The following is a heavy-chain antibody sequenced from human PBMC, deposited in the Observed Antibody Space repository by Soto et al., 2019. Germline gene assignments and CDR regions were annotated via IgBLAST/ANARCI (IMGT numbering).Heavy chain of an antibody. V-gene: IGHV4-34*01. CDR1: GGSFSGYY. CDR2: INHSGST. CDR3: AREGGSYGDSFDY. J-gene: IGHJ4*02. D-gene: IGHD5-18*01. Sequence: PSETLSLTCAVYGGSFSGYYWSWIRQPPGKGLEWIGEINHSGSTNYNPSLKSRVTISVDTSKNQFSLKLSSVTAADTAVYYCAREGGSYGDSFDYWGQGTLVTVSS.